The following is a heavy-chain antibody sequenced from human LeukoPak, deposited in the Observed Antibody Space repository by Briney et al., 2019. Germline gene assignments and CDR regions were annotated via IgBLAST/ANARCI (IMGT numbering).Heavy chain of an antibody. CDR3: ARAAWDSSWDYYFDY. V-gene: IGHV3-53*01. CDR1: GFTVSSKY. D-gene: IGHD6-13*01. Sequence: PGGSLRLSCAASGFTVSSKYMSWVRQAPGKGLEWVSVIYSGGSTYYADSVKGRFTISRDNSKNTLYLQMNSLRAEDTAVYYCARAAWDSSWDYYFDYWGQGTLVTVSS. J-gene: IGHJ4*02. CDR2: IYSGGST.